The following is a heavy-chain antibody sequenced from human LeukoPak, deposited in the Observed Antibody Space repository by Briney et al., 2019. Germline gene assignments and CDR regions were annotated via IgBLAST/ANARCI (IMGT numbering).Heavy chain of an antibody. CDR3: ARGKLPHDY. CDR1: GGSFSGYY. D-gene: IGHD1-7*01. J-gene: IGHJ4*02. CDR2: INHSGST. Sequence: KPSETLSLTCAVYGGSFSGYYWSWIRQPPGKGLEWIGEINHSGSTNYNPSLKSRVTISVDTSKNQFSLKLYSVTAADTAVYYCARGKLPHDYWGQGTLVTVSS. V-gene: IGHV4-34*01.